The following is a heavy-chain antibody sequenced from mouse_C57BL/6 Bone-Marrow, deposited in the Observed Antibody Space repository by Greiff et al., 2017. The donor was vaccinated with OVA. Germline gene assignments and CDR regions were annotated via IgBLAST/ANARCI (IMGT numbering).Heavy chain of an antibody. D-gene: IGHD2-5*01. Sequence: VQLQQSGAELVRPGTSVKMSCKASGYTFTNYWIGWAKQRPGHGLEWIGDIYPGGGYTNYNEKFKGKATLTADKSSSTAYMQFSSLTSEDSAVYYCASYSNGDYWGQGTTLTVSS. J-gene: IGHJ2*01. V-gene: IGHV1-63*01. CDR3: ASYSNGDY. CDR2: IYPGGGYT. CDR1: GYTFTNYW.